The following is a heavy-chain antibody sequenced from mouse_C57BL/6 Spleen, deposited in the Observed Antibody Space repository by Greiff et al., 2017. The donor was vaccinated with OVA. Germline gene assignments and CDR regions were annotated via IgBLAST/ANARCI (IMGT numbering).Heavy chain of an antibody. CDR2: ISSGSSTI. Sequence: EVMLVESGGGLVKPGGSLKLSCAASGFTFSDYGMHWVRQAPEKGLEWVAYISSGSSTIYYADTVKGRFTISRDNAKNTLFLQMTSLRSEDTAMYYCARESGNYLWYFDVWGTGTTVTVSS. D-gene: IGHD2-1*01. CDR1: GFTFSDYG. J-gene: IGHJ1*03. V-gene: IGHV5-17*01. CDR3: ARESGNYLWYFDV.